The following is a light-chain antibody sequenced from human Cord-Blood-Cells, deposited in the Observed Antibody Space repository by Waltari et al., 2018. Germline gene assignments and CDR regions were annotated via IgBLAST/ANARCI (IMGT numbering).Light chain of an antibody. CDR2: AAS. J-gene: IGKJ3*01. CDR3: QQSNSNPYT. CDR1: QGISSY. V-gene: IGKV1-39*01. Sequence: DIQMTQSPSYLSASVGDRVTITCRASQGISSYLKWYQQKPGKAPKILIYAASTLQSGVPSRFSGSGSGTEFALTISSLQPEDFATYYCQQSNSNPYTFGHGTKVEIK.